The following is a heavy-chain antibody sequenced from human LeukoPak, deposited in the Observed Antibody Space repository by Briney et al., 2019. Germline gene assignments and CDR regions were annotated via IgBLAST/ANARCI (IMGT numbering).Heavy chain of an antibody. D-gene: IGHD6-25*01. CDR3: ARGIEAGVDY. CDR2: MSPGSGYT. Sequence: ASVKVSSKTSGYTFTNYDINWVRQATGQGLEWLGWMSPGSGYTGYAQKFQGRVTMTRDISITTAYVELSSLRSEDTAVYYCARGIEAGVDYWGQGTLVTVPS. J-gene: IGHJ4*02. V-gene: IGHV1-8*02. CDR1: GYTFTNYD.